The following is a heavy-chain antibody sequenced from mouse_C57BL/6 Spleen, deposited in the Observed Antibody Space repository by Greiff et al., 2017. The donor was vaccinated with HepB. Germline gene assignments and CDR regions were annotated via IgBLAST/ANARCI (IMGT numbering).Heavy chain of an antibody. V-gene: IGHV1-82*01. CDR1: GYAFSSSW. D-gene: IGHD1-1*01. Sequence: VQLQESGPELVKPGASVKISCKASGYAFSSSWMNWVKQRPGKGLEWIGRIYPGDGDTNYNGKFKGKATLTADKSSSTAYMQLSSLTSEDSAVYFCARGGDYGSRRGFDYWGQGTTLTVSS. J-gene: IGHJ2*01. CDR3: ARGGDYGSRRGFDY. CDR2: IYPGDGDT.